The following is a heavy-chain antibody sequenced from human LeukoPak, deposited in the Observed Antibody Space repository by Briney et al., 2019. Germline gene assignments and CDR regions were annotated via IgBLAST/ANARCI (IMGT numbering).Heavy chain of an antibody. CDR1: GGTFSGYA. V-gene: IGHV1-2*02. CDR3: ARWMATVTTPDY. D-gene: IGHD4-11*01. J-gene: IGHJ4*02. Sequence: GASVKVSCKASGGTFSGYAISWVRQAPGQGLEWMGWINPNSGGTNYAQKFQGRVTMTRDTSISTAYMELSRLRSDDTAVYYCARWMATVTTPDYWGQGTLVTVSS. CDR2: INPNSGGT.